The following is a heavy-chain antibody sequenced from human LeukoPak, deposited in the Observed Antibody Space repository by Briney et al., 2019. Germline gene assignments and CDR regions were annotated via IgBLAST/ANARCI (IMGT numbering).Heavy chain of an antibody. CDR3: ARDAVGASLFEY. Sequence: SQTLSLTCVISGDGVSNDSAAWNWIRQSPSRGLEWLGRTYYRSKWHNHYAVSMESRITISPDTSKNQFYLQLDSVTPEDTAVYYCARDAVGASLFEYWGQGTLVTVSS. CDR1: GDGVSNDSAA. D-gene: IGHD1-26*01. V-gene: IGHV6-1*01. J-gene: IGHJ4*02. CDR2: TYYRSKWHN.